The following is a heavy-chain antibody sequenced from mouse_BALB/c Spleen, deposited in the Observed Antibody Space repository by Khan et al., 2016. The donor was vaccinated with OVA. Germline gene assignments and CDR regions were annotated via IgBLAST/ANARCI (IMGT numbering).Heavy chain of an antibody. Sequence: QIQLVQSGPELKKPGETVKISCKASGYTFTDYSMHWVKQAPGKGLKWMGWINTETGRPTYADAFKGRFAFPLEPSATPAFLQINNLKNKDTATYFCARNCLYYYGSSHFAYWGQGTLVTVSA. CDR2: INTETGRP. V-gene: IGHV9-2-1*01. J-gene: IGHJ3*01. CDR1: GYTFTDYS. CDR3: ARNCLYYYGSSHFAY. D-gene: IGHD1-1*01.